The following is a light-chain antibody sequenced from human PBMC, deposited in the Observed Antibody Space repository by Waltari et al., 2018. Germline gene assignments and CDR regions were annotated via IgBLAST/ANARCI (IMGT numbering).Light chain of an antibody. CDR3: SAWDDSLNAWV. J-gene: IGLJ3*02. V-gene: IGLV1-44*01. Sequence: QSVLTQPPSVSGTPGQRVPISCPVTSSNIGTYALTWYQQFPGHAPKLLIYYNNTRHSGVPDRFSGSKSGTSASLAISGLQSADEADYHCSAWDDSLNAWVFGGGTRLTVL. CDR1: SSNIGTYA. CDR2: YNN.